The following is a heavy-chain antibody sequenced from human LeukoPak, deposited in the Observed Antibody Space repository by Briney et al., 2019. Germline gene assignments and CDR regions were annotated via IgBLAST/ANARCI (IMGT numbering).Heavy chain of an antibody. CDR1: GLTFSTYG. V-gene: IGHV3-23*01. CDR3: AKGLAAGSQYFDY. J-gene: IGHJ4*02. CDR2: VGSDGINT. D-gene: IGHD6-25*01. Sequence: GGSLRLSCAASGLTFSTYGMSWVRQAPGKGLEWVSAVGSDGINTAYADSVKGRFTISRDNSKNTLYLQLNSLRAEDTAVYYCAKGLAAGSQYFDYWGQGTLVTVSS.